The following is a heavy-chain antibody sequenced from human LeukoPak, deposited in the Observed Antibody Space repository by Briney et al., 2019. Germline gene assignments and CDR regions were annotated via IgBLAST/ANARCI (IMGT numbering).Heavy chain of an antibody. J-gene: IGHJ4*02. CDR2: ISSSGSTI. CDR3: ARDLGSGWNFDY. V-gene: IGHV3-11*01. Sequence: GGSLRLSCAASGFTFSDYYMSWIRQAPGKGLEWVSYISSSGSTIYYADSVKGRFTISRDNSKNTLYLQMNSLRAEDTAVYYCARDLGSGWNFDYWGQGTLVTVSS. D-gene: IGHD6-19*01. CDR1: GFTFSDYY.